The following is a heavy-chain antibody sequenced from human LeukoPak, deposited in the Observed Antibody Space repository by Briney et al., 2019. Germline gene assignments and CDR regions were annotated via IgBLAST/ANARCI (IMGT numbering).Heavy chain of an antibody. CDR1: GFSFNNYA. V-gene: IGHV3-23*01. D-gene: IGHD5-12*01. Sequence: GGSLRLSCVASGFSFNNYAMNWVRRAPGKGLEWVSLIIGSSGSTFYADSAKGRFTISRDKSKNTLYLPMNSLRAEDTAVYSCAKAAYDYIEIAYFDYWGQGSLVTVSS. J-gene: IGHJ4*02. CDR3: AKAAYDYIEIAYFDY. CDR2: IIGSSGST.